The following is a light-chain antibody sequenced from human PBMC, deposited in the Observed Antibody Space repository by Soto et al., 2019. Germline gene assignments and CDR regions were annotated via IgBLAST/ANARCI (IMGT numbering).Light chain of an antibody. V-gene: IGLV2-23*01. Sequence: QSALTQPVSVSGSPGQSIAISCTGSSTDVGSNDLLSWYQHHPGKAPKLLIYEATKRPSGISNRFSASKSGNTASLTISGLQAEDEADYYCCSYGSSNTFYVFGSGTKLTVL. CDR3: CSYGSSNTFYV. J-gene: IGLJ1*01. CDR1: STDVGSNDL. CDR2: EAT.